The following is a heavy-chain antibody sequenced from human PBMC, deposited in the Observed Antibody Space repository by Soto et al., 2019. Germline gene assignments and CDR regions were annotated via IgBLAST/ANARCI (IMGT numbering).Heavy chain of an antibody. CDR1: GYTFTSYG. D-gene: IGHD2-2*02. CDR2: ISTYNGIT. J-gene: IGHJ5*02. V-gene: IGHV1-18*01. CDR3: ARTYGNSWYST. Sequence: GASVKVSCKASGYTFTSYGITWVRQAPGQGLEWMGWISTYNGITNYAQNLQGRVTMTTDTSTNTAYMELRSLRSDDTAVYYCARTYGNSWYSTWGQGTLVTVSS.